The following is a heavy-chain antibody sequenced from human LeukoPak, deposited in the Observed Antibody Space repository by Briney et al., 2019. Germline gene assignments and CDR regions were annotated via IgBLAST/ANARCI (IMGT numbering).Heavy chain of an antibody. J-gene: IGHJ4*02. D-gene: IGHD2-15*01. CDR2: INPNSGGT. CDR3: ARECSGGSCYGGDY. CDR1: GYTFTGYY. Sequence: GASVKVSCKASGYTFTGYYMHWVRQAPGQGLEWMGRINPNSGGTNYAQKFQGRVTMTSDTSISTAYMELSRLRSDDTAVYYCARECSGGSCYGGDYWGQGTLVTVSS. V-gene: IGHV1-2*06.